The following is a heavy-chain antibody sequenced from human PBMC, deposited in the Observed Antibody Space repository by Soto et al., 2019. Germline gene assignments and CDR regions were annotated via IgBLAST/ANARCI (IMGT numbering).Heavy chain of an antibody. CDR3: ESDHRWSDQYYGIDV. V-gene: IGHV4-31*03. D-gene: IGHD6-13*01. CDR1: GGSISSNGYY. J-gene: IGHJ6*02. CDR2: IYYSGST. Sequence: SETLSLTCTVSGGSISSNGYYWSWIRQHPEKGLEWIGYIYYSGSTYYNPSLKSRVTISLDTSKKQFSLKLSSVTAADTAVYYCESDHRWSDQYYGIDVWGQGTTVTVYS.